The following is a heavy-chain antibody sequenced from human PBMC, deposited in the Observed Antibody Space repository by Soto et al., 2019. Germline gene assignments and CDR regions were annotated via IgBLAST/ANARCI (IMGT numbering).Heavy chain of an antibody. Sequence: EVQLVESGGGLVQPGGSLKLSCAASGFTFSGSAMHWVRQASGKGLEWVGRIRSKANSYATAYAASVKGRFTISRDDSKDKAYLQMNSLRTKDTAVYYCTRRGIGAGGRALGMDVWGQGTTVTVSS. CDR3: TRRGIGAGGRALGMDV. CDR2: IRSKANSYAT. D-gene: IGHD3-16*01. J-gene: IGHJ6*02. V-gene: IGHV3-73*01. CDR1: GFTFSGSA.